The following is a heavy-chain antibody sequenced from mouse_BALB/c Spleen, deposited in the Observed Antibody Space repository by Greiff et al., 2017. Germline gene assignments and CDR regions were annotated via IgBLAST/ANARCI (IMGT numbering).Heavy chain of an antibody. CDR1: GFTFTDYY. CDR2: IRNKANGYTT. D-gene: IGHD5-1*01. V-gene: IGHV7-3*02. J-gene: IGHJ2*01. CDR3: ARGVPFDY. Sequence: EVQGVESGGGLVQPGGSLRLSCATSGFTFTDYYMSWVRQPPGKALEWLGFIRNKANGYTTEYSASVKGRFTISRDNSQSILYLQMNTLRAEDSATYYCARGVPFDYWGQGTTLTVSS.